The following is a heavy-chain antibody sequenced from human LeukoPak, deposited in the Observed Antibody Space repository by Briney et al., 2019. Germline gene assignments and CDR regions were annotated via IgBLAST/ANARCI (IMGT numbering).Heavy chain of an antibody. V-gene: IGHV3-7*01. CDR1: GFTFSSYW. CDR3: ARDYYGSGSEKPDY. D-gene: IGHD3-10*01. J-gene: IGHJ4*02. Sequence: PGGSLRLSCAASGFTFSSYWMSWVRQAPGKGLEWVANIKQDGSEKFYVDSVKGRFTISRDNSKNTLYLQMNSLRAEDTAVYYCARDYYGSGSEKPDYWGQGTLVTVSS. CDR2: IKQDGSEK.